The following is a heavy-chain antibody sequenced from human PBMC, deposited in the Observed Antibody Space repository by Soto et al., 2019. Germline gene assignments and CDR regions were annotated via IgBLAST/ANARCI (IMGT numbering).Heavy chain of an antibody. CDR2: MNPNSGNT. V-gene: IGHV1-8*01. Sequence: ASVKVSCKASGSTYTSYDINWVRQATGQGLEWMGWMNPNSGNTGYAQKFQGRVTMTRNASISTAYMELSSLRSEDTAVYYCARGKRQRSISYYFDYWGQGTLVTVSS. D-gene: IGHD3-3*02. J-gene: IGHJ4*02. CDR3: ARGKRQRSISYYFDY. CDR1: GSTYTSYD.